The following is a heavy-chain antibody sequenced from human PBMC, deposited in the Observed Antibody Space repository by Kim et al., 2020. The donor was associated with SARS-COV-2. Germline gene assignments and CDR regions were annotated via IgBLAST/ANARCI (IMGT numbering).Heavy chain of an antibody. CDR1: GYTFIGTY. D-gene: IGHD3-16*01. Sequence: ASVKVSCKASGYTFIGTYMHWVRQAPGQGLEWLGRVNPTSGGTDYAQKFQGRVTMTGDTSISTAYMELSRLTSDDTAMYYCARWGGLAANDYWGQGTLVT. CDR3: ARWGGLAANDY. CDR2: VNPTSGGT. V-gene: IGHV1-2*06. J-gene: IGHJ4*02.